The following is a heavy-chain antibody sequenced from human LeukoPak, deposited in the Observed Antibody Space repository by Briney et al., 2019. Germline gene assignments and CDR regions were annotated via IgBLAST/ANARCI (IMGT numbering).Heavy chain of an antibody. CDR2: MEEYGSEK. V-gene: IGHV3-7*01. D-gene: IGHD4-23*01. CDR1: GFDFSGFS. J-gene: IGHJ4*02. Sequence: GGSLRLSCVVSGFDFSGFSMSWVRQAPGKGLEWVAIMEEYGSEKYYVDSVKGRFTISRDNAKNSLYLQMNSLRAEDTAVYFCACRRWKTSAVGYWGQGTLVTVSS. CDR3: ACRRWKTSAVGY.